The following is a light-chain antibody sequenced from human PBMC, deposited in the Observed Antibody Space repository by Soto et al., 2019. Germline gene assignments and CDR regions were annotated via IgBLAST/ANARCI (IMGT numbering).Light chain of an antibody. V-gene: IGKV3-20*01. CDR3: QQYGSTPLT. CDR2: GAS. J-gene: IGKJ4*01. CDR1: QSVSRNY. Sequence: EIGLTQSPGTLSLSPGGRATLSCRASQSVSRNYVAWYQQKPGQAPRLLIYGASSRASGIPDRFSGSGSGADFTLSIPSLEPEDFALYSCQQYGSTPLTFGGGTKVDIK.